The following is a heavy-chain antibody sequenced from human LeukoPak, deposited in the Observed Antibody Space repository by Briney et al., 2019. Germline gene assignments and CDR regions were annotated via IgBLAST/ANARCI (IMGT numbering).Heavy chain of an antibody. Sequence: SETLSLNCTVSGGSISSGDYYWSWIRQPPGKGLEWIGYIYYSGSTYYNPSLKSRVTISVDTSKNQFSLKQSSVTAADTAVYYCARLLLWYGGHFDYWGQGTLVTVSS. J-gene: IGHJ4*02. V-gene: IGHV4-30-4*01. D-gene: IGHD3-10*01. CDR3: ARLLLWYGGHFDY. CDR2: IYYSGST. CDR1: GGSISSGDYY.